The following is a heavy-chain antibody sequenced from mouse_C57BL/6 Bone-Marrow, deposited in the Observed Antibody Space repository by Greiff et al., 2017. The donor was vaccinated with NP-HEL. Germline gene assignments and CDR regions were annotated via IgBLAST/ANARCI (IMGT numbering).Heavy chain of an antibody. CDR2: ISYDGSN. D-gene: IGHD2-3*01. Sequence: ESGPGLVKPSQSLSLTCSVTGYSITSGYYWNWIRQFPGNTLEWMGYISYDGSNNYNPSLKNRISITRDTSKNQFFLKLNSVTTEDTATYYCARGFDGYPYAMDYWGQGTSVTVSS. CDR1: GYSITSGYY. CDR3: ARGFDGYPYAMDY. V-gene: IGHV3-6*01. J-gene: IGHJ4*01.